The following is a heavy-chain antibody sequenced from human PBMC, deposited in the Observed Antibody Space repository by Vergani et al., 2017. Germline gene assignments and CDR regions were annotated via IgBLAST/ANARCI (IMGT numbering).Heavy chain of an antibody. CDR2: IFWNDNQ. V-gene: IGHV2-5*01. J-gene: IGHJ5*02. Sequence: QITLKESGPALVKPTETLTLTCTFSDFSLTTTVGMGVAWIRQPPGKALEWLAFIFWNDNQRYAPSLKSRLTIAKDTSKHQVVLNLTNVDPVDTATYYCAHKPPTGMNWFDHWGQGTQVTVSS. CDR3: AHKPPTGMNWFDH. CDR1: DFSLTTTVGMG. D-gene: IGHD1-14*01.